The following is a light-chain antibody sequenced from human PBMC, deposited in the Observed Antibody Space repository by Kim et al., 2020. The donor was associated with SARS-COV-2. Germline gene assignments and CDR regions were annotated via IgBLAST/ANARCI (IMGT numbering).Light chain of an antibody. V-gene: IGLV3-19*01. CDR3: GSRDNNGPGV. CDR2: DKN. J-gene: IGLJ3*02. CDR1: SLRKYH. Sequence: ALGQKVRITCQGDSLRKYHASWYQQKTGQAPILVMHDKNNVRPSGVPDRFSGSNSGNTAFLTITGAQVEDEAAYYCGSRDNNGPGVFGGGTQLTVL.